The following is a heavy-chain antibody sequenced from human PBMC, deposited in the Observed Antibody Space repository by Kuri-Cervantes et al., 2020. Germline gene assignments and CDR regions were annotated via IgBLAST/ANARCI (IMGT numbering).Heavy chain of an antibody. CDR3: ARRRHYYGSGSYSRYYYYYMDV. J-gene: IGHJ6*03. Sequence: SETLSLTCTVSGGSIGRFYWSWNRQPAGKALEWIGRIYTSGNTNYNPSLKSRVTMSVDNSRNQFSLELRSVTAADTAIYYCARRRHYYGSGSYSRYYYYYMDVWGKGTTVTVSS. D-gene: IGHD3-10*01. V-gene: IGHV4-4*07. CDR1: GGSIGRFY. CDR2: IYTSGNT.